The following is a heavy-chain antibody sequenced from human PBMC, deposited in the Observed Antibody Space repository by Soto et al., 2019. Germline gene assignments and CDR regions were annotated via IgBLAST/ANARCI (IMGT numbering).Heavy chain of an antibody. D-gene: IGHD2-21*01. Sequence: QLQLQESGPGLVKPSETLSLTCTVSGGSISSSSYYWGWIRQPPGKGLEWIGRIYYSGSTYYNPSLXSXXPTSVDPSKNQFSLKLSSVTAADTAVYYCASSEFHWGQGTLVTVSS. J-gene: IGHJ4*02. V-gene: IGHV4-39*01. CDR3: ASSEFH. CDR1: GGSISSSSYY. CDR2: IYYSGST.